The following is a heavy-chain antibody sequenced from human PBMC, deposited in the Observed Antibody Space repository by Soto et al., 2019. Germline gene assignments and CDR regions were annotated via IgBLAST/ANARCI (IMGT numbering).Heavy chain of an antibody. CDR2: IKQDGSEK. CDR1: GFTFSSDW. Sequence: EVQLVESGGGLVQPGGSLRLSCAASGFTFSSDWMSWVRQAPGKGLEWVANIKQDGSEKYYVDSVKGRFTISRDNAKNSLYLQMNSLRAEDTAVYYCARDVTPDCSSTSCYDSNDWFDPWGQGTLVTVSS. J-gene: IGHJ5*02. CDR3: ARDVTPDCSSTSCYDSNDWFDP. V-gene: IGHV3-7*01. D-gene: IGHD2-2*01.